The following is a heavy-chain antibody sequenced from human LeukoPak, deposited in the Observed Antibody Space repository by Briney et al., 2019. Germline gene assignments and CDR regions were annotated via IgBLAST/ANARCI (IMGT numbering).Heavy chain of an antibody. D-gene: IGHD6-19*01. CDR3: ARGLRSIAVAGPQGYFDY. CDR1: GFTFSSYA. Sequence: GRSLRLSCAASGFTFSSYAMHWVRQAPGKGLEWVAVISYDGSNKYYADSVKGRFTISRDNSKNTLYLQMNSLRAEDTAVYYCARGLRSIAVAGPQGYFDYWGQGTLVTVSS. J-gene: IGHJ4*02. V-gene: IGHV3-30-3*01. CDR2: ISYDGSNK.